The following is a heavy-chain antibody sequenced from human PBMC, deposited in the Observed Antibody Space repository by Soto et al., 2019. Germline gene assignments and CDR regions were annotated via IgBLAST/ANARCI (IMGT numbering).Heavy chain of an antibody. CDR2: ISAYNGNT. D-gene: IGHD2-2*01. J-gene: IGHJ4*02. CDR3: ARDIVVVPAAIGSLDY. Sequence: ASVKVSCKASGYTFTSYGISWVRQAPGQGLEWMGWISAYNGNTNYAQKLQGRVTMTTDTSTSTAYMELRSLRSDDTAVYYCARDIVVVPAAIGSLDYRGQGTLVTVSS. CDR1: GYTFTSYG. V-gene: IGHV1-18*01.